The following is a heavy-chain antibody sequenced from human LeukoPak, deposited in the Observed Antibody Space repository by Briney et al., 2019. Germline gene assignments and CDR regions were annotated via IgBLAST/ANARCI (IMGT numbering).Heavy chain of an antibody. CDR1: GYTLTNYG. J-gene: IGHJ6*03. D-gene: IGHD6-13*01. Sequence: ASVKVSCKASGYTLTNYGISWVRQAPGQGLDWMGGISSYSGDTNYAQRFQGRVTMTTDTSTSTAYMELRSLRSDDTAVYYCARHAAPGPYYYYYMDVWGKGTTVTVSS. CDR2: ISSYSGDT. V-gene: IGHV1-18*01. CDR3: ARHAAPGPYYYYYMDV.